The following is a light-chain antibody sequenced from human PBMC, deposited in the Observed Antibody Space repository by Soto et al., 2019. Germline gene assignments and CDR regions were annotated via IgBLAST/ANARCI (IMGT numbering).Light chain of an antibody. V-gene: IGKV3-15*01. CDR1: QSVFTN. CDR2: CAS. Sequence: EIVMTQSPATLSVSPGERVTLSCRASQSVFTNLAWSQHKPGQAPRLLISCASTRATGIPARFSGSGSGTEFTLTMSSLQSEDFAVYYCQQYNNLPYTFGQGTKVEIK. J-gene: IGKJ2*01. CDR3: QQYNNLPYT.